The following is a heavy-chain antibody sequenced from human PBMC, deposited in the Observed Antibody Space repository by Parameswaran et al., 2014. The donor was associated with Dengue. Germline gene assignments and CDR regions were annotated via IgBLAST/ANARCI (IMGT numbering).Heavy chain of an antibody. J-gene: IGHJ6*02. Sequence: WIRQPPGKGLEWVAVISYDGSNKYYADSVKGRFTISRDNSKNTLYLQMNSLRAEDTAVYYCAKALGGYDSSGYYSWWGQVSGKYGMDVWGQGTTVTVSS. V-gene: IGHV3-30*18. D-gene: IGHD3-22*01. CDR2: ISYDGSNK. CDR3: AKALGGYDSSGYYSWWGQVSGKYGMDV.